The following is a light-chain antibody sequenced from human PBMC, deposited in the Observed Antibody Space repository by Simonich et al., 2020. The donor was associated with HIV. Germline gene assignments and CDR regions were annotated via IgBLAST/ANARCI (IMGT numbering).Light chain of an antibody. CDR1: SSDVGNYNL. Sequence: QSALTQPASVSGSPGQSITISCTGTSSDVGNYNLVSWYQQHPGKAPKLMIYEGSKRPSGVSNRFSGSKSGNTASLTISGLQAEDEPDYYCFSYAGSVLFGGGTKLTVL. CDR2: EGS. J-gene: IGLJ2*01. CDR3: FSYAGSVL. V-gene: IGLV2-23*01.